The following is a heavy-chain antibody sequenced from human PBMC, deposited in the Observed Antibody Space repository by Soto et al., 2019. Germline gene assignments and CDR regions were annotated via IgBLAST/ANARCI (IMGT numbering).Heavy chain of an antibody. CDR3: ARVDCGGDGYRYDAFDI. Sequence: QVQLVQSGAEVKKPGASVKVSCKASGYTFTSYDINWVRQATGQGLEWMGWMNPNSGNTGYAQKFQGRVTMTRNTSISTAYMELSSLRSEDTAVYYCARVDCGGDGYRYDAFDIWGQGTMVTVSS. V-gene: IGHV1-8*01. D-gene: IGHD2-21*01. CDR2: MNPNSGNT. J-gene: IGHJ3*02. CDR1: GYTFTSYD.